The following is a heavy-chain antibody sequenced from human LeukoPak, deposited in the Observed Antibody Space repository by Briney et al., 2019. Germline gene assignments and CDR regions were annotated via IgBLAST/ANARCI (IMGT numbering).Heavy chain of an antibody. CDR2: IYYSGST. Sequence: PSETLSLTCTVSGGSISSSSYYWGWIRQPPGKGLEWIGSIYYSGSTYYNPSLKSRVTISVDTSKNQFSLKLTSVTAADTAVYYCAGIYCSGGNCHFSSYFDYWGQGTLVTVSS. V-gene: IGHV4-39*01. CDR1: GGSISSSSYY. CDR3: AGIYCSGGNCHFSSYFDY. D-gene: IGHD2-15*01. J-gene: IGHJ4*02.